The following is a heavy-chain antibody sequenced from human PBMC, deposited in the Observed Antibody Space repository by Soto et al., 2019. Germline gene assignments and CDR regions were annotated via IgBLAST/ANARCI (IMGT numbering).Heavy chain of an antibody. D-gene: IGHD6-19*01. J-gene: IGHJ4*02. CDR3: ARAGGLGAVAVDY. Sequence: QLQLQESGSGLVKPSQTLSLTCAVSGCSISSGGYSWIWIRQPPGKVLEWIGYIYHSGSTYYNPSLKSRVTIAVDRSKNQFSLKLSSVTAADTAVYYCARAGGLGAVAVDYWGQGTLVTVSS. CDR2: IYHSGST. CDR1: GCSISSGGYS. V-gene: IGHV4-30-2*01.